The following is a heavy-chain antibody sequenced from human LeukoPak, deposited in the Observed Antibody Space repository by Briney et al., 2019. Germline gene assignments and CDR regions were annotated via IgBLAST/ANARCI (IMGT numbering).Heavy chain of an antibody. D-gene: IGHD3-16*01. J-gene: IGHJ4*02. Sequence: TLSLTCTVSGGSISSGSYYWSWIRQPAGKGLEWIGRIYTSGSTNYNPSLKSRVTISVDTSKNQFSPKLSSVTAADTAVYYRAREPLGDYWGQGTLVTVSS. CDR3: AREPLGDY. V-gene: IGHV4-61*02. CDR2: IYTSGST. CDR1: GGSISSGSYY.